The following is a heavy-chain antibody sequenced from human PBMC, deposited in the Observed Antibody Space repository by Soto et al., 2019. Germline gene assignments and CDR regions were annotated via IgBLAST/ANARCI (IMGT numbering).Heavy chain of an antibody. CDR1: GGSISSYY. V-gene: IGHV4-59*01. CDR2: IYYSGST. Sequence: QVQLQESGPGLVKPSETLSLTCTVSGGSISSYYWRWIRQPPGKGLEWIGYIYYSGSTNYNPSLKGRVTISVDTSKNQFSLKLSSVTAADTAVYYCAGAWRSSSAYNWFDPWGQGTLVTVSS. CDR3: AGAWRSSSAYNWFDP. J-gene: IGHJ5*02. D-gene: IGHD6-6*01.